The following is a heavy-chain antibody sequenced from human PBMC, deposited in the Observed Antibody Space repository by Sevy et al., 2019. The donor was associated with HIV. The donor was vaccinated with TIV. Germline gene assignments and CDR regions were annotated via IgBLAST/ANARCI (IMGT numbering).Heavy chain of an antibody. V-gene: IGHV4-34*01. CDR1: GGSLSGYY. D-gene: IGHD2-2*01. CDR2: ISHSGSV. Sequence: SETLSLTCAVYGGSLSGYYWSWTRQPPGKGLEWIGAISHSGSVKYNLSLKSRVTISIDTSKNQLSLNVSCVSAADTAIYFCARVSFSTSWSTDYYYGLDAWGQGTSVTVSS. CDR3: ARVSFSTSWSTDYYYGLDA. J-gene: IGHJ6*02.